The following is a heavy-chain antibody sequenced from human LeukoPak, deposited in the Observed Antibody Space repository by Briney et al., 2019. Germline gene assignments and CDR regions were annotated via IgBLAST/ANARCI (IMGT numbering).Heavy chain of an antibody. D-gene: IGHD6-13*01. CDR2: IYSGGST. V-gene: IGHV3-66*01. Sequence: GGSLRLSCAVSGFNVSSNYHNWVRQAPGEGPEWVSVIYSGGSTYYADSVKGRFTISRDNSKNTLYLQMNSLRAEDTAVYHCARVDSRTAQFDYWGQGTLVTVSS. J-gene: IGHJ4*02. CDR3: ARVDSRTAQFDY. CDR1: GFNVSSNY.